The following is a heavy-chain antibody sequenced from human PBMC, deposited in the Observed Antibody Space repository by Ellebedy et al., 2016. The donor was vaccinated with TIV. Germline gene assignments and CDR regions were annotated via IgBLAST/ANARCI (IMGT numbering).Heavy chain of an antibody. D-gene: IGHD3-10*01. CDR3: ARADNNLLWFGKGLDV. CDR2: ISGNEGHT. V-gene: IGHV3-23*01. Sequence: GESLKISCAASGFTFSRHTLNWVRQAPGKGLEWISAISGNEGHTFSADSVQGRFTISRDNSKHTLFLQMNNLRAEDTAMYLCARADNNLLWFGKGLDVWGQGTTVIVSS. J-gene: IGHJ6*02. CDR1: GFTFSRHT.